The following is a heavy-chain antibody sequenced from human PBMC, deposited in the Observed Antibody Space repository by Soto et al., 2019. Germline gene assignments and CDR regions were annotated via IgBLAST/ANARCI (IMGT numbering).Heavy chain of an antibody. J-gene: IGHJ6*02. CDR3: QGLQLVPPNYYYYGMDV. CDR2: ISGSGGST. V-gene: IGHV3-23*01. Sequence: GGSLRLSCAASGFTFSSYAMSWVRQAPGKGLEWVSAISGSGGSTYYADSVKGRFTISRDNSKNTLYLQMNSLRAEDTAVYYCQGLQLVPPNYYYYGMDVWGQGTTVTVSS. CDR1: GFTFSSYA. D-gene: IGHD6-13*01.